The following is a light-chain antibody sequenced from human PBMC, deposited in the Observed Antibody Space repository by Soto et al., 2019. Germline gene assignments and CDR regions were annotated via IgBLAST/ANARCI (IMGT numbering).Light chain of an antibody. CDR3: QKYNKWPLT. CDR2: GAS. Sequence: VLTQSPGTVSLSPGERATLSCRASQSLITSYLAWYQQTPGQAPRLLIYGASTRATGIPVRFSGSASGTEFTLTISSLQSEDFTVYYSQKYNKWPLTFGQGTKVDI. J-gene: IGKJ1*01. V-gene: IGKV3-15*01. CDR1: QSLITSY.